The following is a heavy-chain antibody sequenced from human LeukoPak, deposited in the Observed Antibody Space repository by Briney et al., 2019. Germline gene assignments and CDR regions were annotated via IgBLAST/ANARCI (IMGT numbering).Heavy chain of an antibody. V-gene: IGHV4-4*07. CDR1: GGSISNYY. CDR3: ARSRCSSISCASRGAFDI. CDR2: IYTSGST. J-gene: IGHJ3*02. Sequence: SETLSLTCNVPGGSISNYYWSWIRQPAGKGLELIGRIYTSGSTNYNPSLKSRVTMSVDTSKNQFSLKLSSVTAADTAVYYCARSRCSSISCASRGAFDIWGQGTMVTVSS. D-gene: IGHD2-2*01.